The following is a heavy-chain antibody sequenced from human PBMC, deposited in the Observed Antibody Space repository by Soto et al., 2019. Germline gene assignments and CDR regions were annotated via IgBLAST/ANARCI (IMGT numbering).Heavy chain of an antibody. CDR3: ASLMSSGYYYGMDV. D-gene: IGHD3-10*01. CDR2: IIPILGIA. J-gene: IGHJ6*02. V-gene: IGHV1-69*02. Sequence: QVQLVQSGAEVKKPGSSVKVSCKASGGTFSSYTISWVRQAPGQGLEWMGRIIPILGIANYAQKFQGRVTMTADKSTSTAYMELSRLRSEDTAVYYCASLMSSGYYYGMDVWGQGTTFTVSS. CDR1: GGTFSSYT.